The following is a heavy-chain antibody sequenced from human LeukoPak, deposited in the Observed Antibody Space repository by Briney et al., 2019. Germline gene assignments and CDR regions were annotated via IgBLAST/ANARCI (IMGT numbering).Heavy chain of an antibody. D-gene: IGHD2-21*02. J-gene: IGHJ4*02. V-gene: IGHV4-59*01. Sequence: SETLSLTCTVSGGSISSYYWRWIRQPPGKGREGIGYIYYSGSTNYNPSLKSRVTISVDPSKNQFSLKLSFVTAADTAVYYCARAYCGGDCYAHDYWGQGTLVTVSS. CDR2: IYYSGST. CDR1: GGSISSYY. CDR3: ARAYCGGDCYAHDY.